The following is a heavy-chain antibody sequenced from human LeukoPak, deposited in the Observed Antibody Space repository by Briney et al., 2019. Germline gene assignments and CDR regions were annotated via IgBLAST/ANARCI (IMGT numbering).Heavy chain of an antibody. J-gene: IGHJ4*02. Sequence: KPSETLSLTCSVSGGSISSSSYCWGWIRQPPGKRLEWLGSIYYSGSTYYNSSLKSRVTIPVDTSKNQFSLKLSSVTAADTAVYYCARLLLWFGELLFGYFDYWGQGTLVTVSS. D-gene: IGHD3-10*01. CDR1: GGSISSSSYC. CDR3: ARLLLWFGELLFGYFDY. V-gene: IGHV4-39*01. CDR2: IYYSGST.